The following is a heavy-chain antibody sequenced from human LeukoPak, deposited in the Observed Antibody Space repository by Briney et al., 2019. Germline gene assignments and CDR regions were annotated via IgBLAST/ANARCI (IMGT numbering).Heavy chain of an antibody. CDR1: GFSLSASGVG. J-gene: IGHJ4*02. V-gene: IGHV2-5*02. CDR2: IYWDDDK. D-gene: IGHD3-22*01. Sequence: ESGPTLVKPXQTLTLTCTFSGFSLSASGVGVGWIRQPPGKALEWLALIYWDDDKRYSPSLKSRLTITKDTSKNQVVLTMTNMDPVDTATYYCAHRDYSDSSGYYRAFDYWGQGTLVTVSS. CDR3: AHRDYSDSSGYYRAFDY.